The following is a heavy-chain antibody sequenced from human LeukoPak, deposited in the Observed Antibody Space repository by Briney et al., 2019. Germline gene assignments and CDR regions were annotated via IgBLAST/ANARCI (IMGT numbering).Heavy chain of an antibody. CDR3: ARIPTWIQLSYFDY. D-gene: IGHD5-18*01. CDR2: IYHSGST. V-gene: IGHV4-59*08. CDR1: GGSMSTSY. Sequence: SETLSLTCTVSGGSMSTSYWSWIRQPPGKGLEWIGSIYHSGSTYYNPSLKSRVTISVDTSKNQFSLKLSSVTAADTAVYYCARIPTWIQLSYFDYWGQGTLVTVSS. J-gene: IGHJ4*02.